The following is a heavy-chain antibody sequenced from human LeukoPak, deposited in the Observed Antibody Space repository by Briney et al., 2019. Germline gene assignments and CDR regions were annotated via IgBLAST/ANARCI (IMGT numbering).Heavy chain of an antibody. D-gene: IGHD2-15*01. CDR2: IYPGASDT. V-gene: IGHV5-51*01. J-gene: IGHJ4*02. Sequence: GESLKISCKGSGYSFTNYWIAWVRQVPEKGLGWMGIIYPGASDTRYRPSFQGQVTISADKSISTAYLQWSSLEASDTALYYCARLYCSGGNCYSGSSYYFDYWGQGTLVTVSS. CDR1: GYSFTNYW. CDR3: ARLYCSGGNCYSGSSYYFDY.